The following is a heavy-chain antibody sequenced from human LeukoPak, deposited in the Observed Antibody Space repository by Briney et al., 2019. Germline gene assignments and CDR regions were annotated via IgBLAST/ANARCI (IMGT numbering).Heavy chain of an antibody. CDR2: ISGSGGST. J-gene: IGHJ4*02. V-gene: IGHV3-23*01. CDR1: GFPFPTYA. CDR3: AKDDSFGRNEY. D-gene: IGHD3-10*01. Sequence: GGSLRLSCVASGFPFPTYAMMWVRQAPGKGLEWVSTISGSGGSTYYADSVKGRFTISRDNSKNTLYLQMNSLRAEDTAVYYCAKDDSFGRNEYWGQGTLVTVSS.